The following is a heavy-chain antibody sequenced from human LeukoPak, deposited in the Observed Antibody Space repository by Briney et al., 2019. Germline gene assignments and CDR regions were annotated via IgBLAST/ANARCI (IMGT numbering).Heavy chain of an antibody. V-gene: IGHV4-39*01. D-gene: IGHD3-3*01. Sequence: PSETLSLTCTVSGGSISSSSYYWGWIRQPPGKGLEWIGSIYYSGSTYYNPSLKSRVTISVDTSKNQFSLKLSSVTAADTAVYYCARSGVVIIRTDYWGQGTLVTVSS. CDR1: GGSISSSSYY. CDR2: IYYSGST. CDR3: ARSGVVIIRTDY. J-gene: IGHJ4*02.